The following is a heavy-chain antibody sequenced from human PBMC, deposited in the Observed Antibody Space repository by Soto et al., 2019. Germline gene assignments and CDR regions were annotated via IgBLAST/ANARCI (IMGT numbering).Heavy chain of an antibody. CDR1: GGTVSNSA. J-gene: IGHJ4*02. D-gene: IGHD6-13*01. Sequence: QVQLVQSGAEVKKPGASVKVSCKASGGTVSNSAIRWLRQAPGQGLEWMGGITPIFGPATYSQNFPDRVTITADESTGTGYMELSSLTSEDTAVYFCGRGSSWTKVEYWGQGTLVTVSS. CDR2: ITPIFGPA. V-gene: IGHV1-69*01. CDR3: GRGSSWTKVEY.